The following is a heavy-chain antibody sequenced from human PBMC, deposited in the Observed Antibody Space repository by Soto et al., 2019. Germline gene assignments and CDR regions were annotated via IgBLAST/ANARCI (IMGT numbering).Heavy chain of an antibody. CDR2: IYSGGIT. V-gene: IGHV3-66*01. Sequence: PGGSLRLSCAASGFVVSTNYMTWVRQAPGKGLEWVSVIYSGGITYYADSVKGRFTISRDNSKNTLYLQMNRLRAEDTAVYYCARGPLNWNDVLVYYGMDVWGQGTTVTVSS. J-gene: IGHJ6*02. CDR1: GFVVSTNY. CDR3: ARGPLNWNDVLVYYGMDV. D-gene: IGHD1-20*01.